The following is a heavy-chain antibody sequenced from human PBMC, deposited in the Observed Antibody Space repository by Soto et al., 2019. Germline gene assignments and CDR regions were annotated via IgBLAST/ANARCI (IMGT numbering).Heavy chain of an antibody. CDR3: ASAILTIFGEPEWLLQDDDP. D-gene: IGHD3-3*01. V-gene: IGHV3-23*01. CDR2: ISGSGGST. J-gene: IGHJ5*02. Sequence: GGSLRLSCAASGFTFSSYAMSWVRQAPGKGLEWVSAISGSGGSTYYADSVKGRFTISRDNSKNTLYLQMNSLRAEDTAVYYCASAILTIFGEPEWLLQDDDPWGQGTLVTVSS. CDR1: GFTFSSYA.